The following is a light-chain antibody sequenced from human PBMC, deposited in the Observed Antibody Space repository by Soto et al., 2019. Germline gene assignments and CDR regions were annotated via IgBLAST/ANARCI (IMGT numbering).Light chain of an antibody. CDR1: QSVSSY. Sequence: DIKLTQSPATLSLSVGERVTLSCRASQSVSSYLAWYQQKPGQAPRLLIYDASNRATGIPPRFSGSGSGTDFTLTISSLQPEDFAGYYCQQRSNWPLTFGGGTKVDI. J-gene: IGKJ4*01. V-gene: IGKV3-11*01. CDR2: DAS. CDR3: QQRSNWPLT.